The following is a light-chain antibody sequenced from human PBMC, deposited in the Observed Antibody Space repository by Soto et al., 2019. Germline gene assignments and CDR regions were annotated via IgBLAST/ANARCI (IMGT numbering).Light chain of an antibody. Sequence: DVDMTQSPLSLPVTLGQSASISCRSSQSLQDSGGNTYLNWFQQRPGQSPRRLIYKISNRDSGVPDRFSGSGSGTDFTLKISRVEAEDVGIYFCMQGTHWPSTFGQGTKVDIK. V-gene: IGKV2-30*01. CDR1: QSLQDSGGNTY. CDR2: KIS. CDR3: MQGTHWPST. J-gene: IGKJ2*01.